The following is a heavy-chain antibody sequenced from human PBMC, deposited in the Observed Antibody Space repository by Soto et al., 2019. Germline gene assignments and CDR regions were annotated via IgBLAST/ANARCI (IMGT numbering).Heavy chain of an antibody. CDR1: GFAFSGFA. J-gene: IGHJ6*02. CDR2: ISSGASNM. D-gene: IGHD3-3*01. Sequence: EEQLVESGGGLVQPGGSLRLSCAASGFAFSGFAMNWVRQAPGKGLEWVSYISSGASNMYYADSVKGRFTISRDNAQSSLYLQMNSLRVEDTAVYYCARDPNYDFWSGYRNKEGTYGMDVWGQGTTVTVSS. V-gene: IGHV3-48*03. CDR3: ARDPNYDFWSGYRNKEGTYGMDV.